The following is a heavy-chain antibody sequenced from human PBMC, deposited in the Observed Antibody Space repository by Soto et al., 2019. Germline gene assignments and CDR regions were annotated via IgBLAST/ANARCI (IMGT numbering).Heavy chain of an antibody. CDR1: GFIFTNYA. J-gene: IGHJ3*01. CDR3: VREGRGSFDF. D-gene: IGHD5-12*01. CDR2: IGGRGNSA. V-gene: IGHV3-23*01. Sequence: GGSLRLSCAASGFIFTNYAMNWVRQAPGKGLEWVSVIGGRGNSAYYADSVRGRFTISRDNSKNTLSLQMSSLTADDTAIYYCVREGRGSFDFWGRGTMVTVSS.